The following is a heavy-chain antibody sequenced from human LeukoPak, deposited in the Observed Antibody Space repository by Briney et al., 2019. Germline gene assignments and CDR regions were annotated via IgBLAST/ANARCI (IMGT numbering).Heavy chain of an antibody. CDR3: TRVGGTYGGVIGHNDY. CDR2: ITYDGSNK. Sequence: GGSLRLSCAASGFTFSNYAIYRVRQAPGKGLEWVAVITYDGSNKYYADSVEGRFTTSRDNSKNTVYLHMTSLTVEDAAVYYCTRVGGTYGGVIGHNDYWGQGTLVTVSS. V-gene: IGHV3-30*03. J-gene: IGHJ4*02. CDR1: GFTFSNYA. D-gene: IGHD3-16*01.